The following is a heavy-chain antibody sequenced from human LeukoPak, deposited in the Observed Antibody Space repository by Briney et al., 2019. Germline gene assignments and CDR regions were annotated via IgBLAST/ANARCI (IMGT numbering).Heavy chain of an antibody. J-gene: IGHJ3*01. V-gene: IGHV3-74*01. CDR3: ASFRDTDT. CDR1: GLTFSNVW. D-gene: IGHD2-21*01. CDR2: INTAGST. Sequence: GGSLRLSCEVSGLTFSNVWMRWVRQTPGQGLVWVCRINTAGSTVYADPVKGRFAISRDNAKNMVYLQMNSLRTEDTAVYYCASFRDTDTWGRGTMVTVSS.